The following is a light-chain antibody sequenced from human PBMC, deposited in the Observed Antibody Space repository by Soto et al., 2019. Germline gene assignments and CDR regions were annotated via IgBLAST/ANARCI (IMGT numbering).Light chain of an antibody. CDR2: AAS. Sequence: DIQLTQSPSFLSASVGDRVTITCRTSQGISSYLAWYQRKPGKAPKLLIYAASTLQSGVPSRFSGSGSGTEFTLTISSLQPEDFATYYCQQLNSYPFTFGGGTKV. V-gene: IGKV1-9*01. CDR1: QGISSY. J-gene: IGKJ4*01. CDR3: QQLNSYPFT.